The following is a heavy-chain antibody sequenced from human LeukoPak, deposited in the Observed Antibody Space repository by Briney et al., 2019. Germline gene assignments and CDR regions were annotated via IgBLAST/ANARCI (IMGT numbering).Heavy chain of an antibody. CDR3: ARGYTYYDFWSGSYYYMDV. V-gene: IGHV4-59*01. CDR1: GGSISSYY. CDR2: IYYSGST. Sequence: SETLSLTCTVSGGSISSYYWSWIRQPPGKGLERIGYIYYSGSTNYNPSLKSRVTISVDTSKNQFSLKLSSVTAADTAVYYCARGYTYYDFWSGSYYYMDVWGKGTTVTVSS. J-gene: IGHJ6*03. D-gene: IGHD3-3*01.